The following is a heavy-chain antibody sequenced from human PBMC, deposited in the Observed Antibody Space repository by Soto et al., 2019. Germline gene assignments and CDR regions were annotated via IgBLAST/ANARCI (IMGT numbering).Heavy chain of an antibody. CDR3: ARDRMVEPSGGMDV. V-gene: IGHV1-3*01. Sequence: ASVKVSCKASGYTFTCYAMHWVRQAPGQRLEWMGWINAGNGNTKYSQKFQGRVTITRDTSASTAYMELSSLRSEDTAVYYCARDRMVEPSGGMDVWGQGTTVTVSS. D-gene: IGHD2-8*01. J-gene: IGHJ6*02. CDR1: GYTFTCYA. CDR2: INAGNGNT.